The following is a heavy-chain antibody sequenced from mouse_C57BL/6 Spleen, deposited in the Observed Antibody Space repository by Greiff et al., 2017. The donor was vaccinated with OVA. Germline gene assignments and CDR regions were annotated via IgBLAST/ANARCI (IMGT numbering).Heavy chain of an antibody. CDR1: GYAFSSSW. CDR2: IYPGDGDT. CDR3: AREGVNYGSSLYYFDY. J-gene: IGHJ2*01. Sequence: VKLQASGPELVKPGASVKISCKASGYAFSSSWMNWVKQRPGKGLEWIGRIYPGDGDTNYNGKFKGKATLTADKSSSTAYMQLSSLTSEDSAVYFCAREGVNYGSSLYYFDYWGQGTTLTVSS. V-gene: IGHV1-82*01. D-gene: IGHD1-1*01.